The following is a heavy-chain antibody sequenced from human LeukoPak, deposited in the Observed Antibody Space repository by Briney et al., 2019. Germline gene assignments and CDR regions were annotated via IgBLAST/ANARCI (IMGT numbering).Heavy chain of an antibody. D-gene: IGHD6-6*01. CDR2: IYYSGST. CDR1: GGSISSYF. CDR3: ARAPAGRPNGWHDY. Sequence: PSETLSLTCTVSGGSISSYFWSWIRQPPGEGLEWIGFIYYSGSTSYNPSHKSRVTISVDTSKNQFSLKLRSVTAADTAVYYCARAPAGRPNGWHDYWGQGTLVTVSS. J-gene: IGHJ4*02. V-gene: IGHV4-59*01.